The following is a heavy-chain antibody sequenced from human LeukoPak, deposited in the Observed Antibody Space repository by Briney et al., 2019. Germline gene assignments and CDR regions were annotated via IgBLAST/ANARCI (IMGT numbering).Heavy chain of an antibody. CDR1: GFTFSSYW. Sequence: PGGSLRLSCAAPGFTFSSYWMSWVRQAPGKGLEWVANIKQDGSEKYYVDSVKGRFTISRDNAKNSLYLQMNSLRAEDTAVYYCASGRGYSGYDQPDAFDIWGQGTMVTVSS. CDR3: ASGRGYSGYDQPDAFDI. V-gene: IGHV3-7*02. D-gene: IGHD5-12*01. J-gene: IGHJ3*02. CDR2: IKQDGSEK.